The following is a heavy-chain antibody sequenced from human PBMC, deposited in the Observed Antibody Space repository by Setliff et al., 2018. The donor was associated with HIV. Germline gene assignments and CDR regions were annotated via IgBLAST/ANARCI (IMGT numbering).Heavy chain of an antibody. CDR2: IGGSGGST. CDR3: AKEDQRVTSVDY. CDR1: GFTFSRYW. Sequence: GGSLRLSCVASGFTFSRYWMNWVRQAPGKGLEWVSVIGGSGGSTYYADSVKGRFTISRDNSKNTLFLQMNSLRSEDTAVYYCAKEDQRVTSVDYWGQGTPVTVSS. J-gene: IGHJ4*02. D-gene: IGHD2-2*01. V-gene: IGHV3-23*01.